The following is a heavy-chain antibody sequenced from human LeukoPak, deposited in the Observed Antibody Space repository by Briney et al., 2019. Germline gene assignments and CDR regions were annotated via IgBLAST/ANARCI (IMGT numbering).Heavy chain of an antibody. CDR3: ARHMNYYGSGSYYPAFDI. CDR1: GYSFTSYW. J-gene: IGHJ3*02. CDR2: IYPGDSDT. V-gene: IGHV5-51*01. Sequence: GESLKISCKGSGYSFTSYWIGWVRQTPGKGLEWMGIIYPGDSDTRYSPSFQGQVTISADKSISTAYLQWSSLKASDTAMYYCARHMNYYGSGSYYPAFDIWGQGTMVTVSS. D-gene: IGHD3-10*01.